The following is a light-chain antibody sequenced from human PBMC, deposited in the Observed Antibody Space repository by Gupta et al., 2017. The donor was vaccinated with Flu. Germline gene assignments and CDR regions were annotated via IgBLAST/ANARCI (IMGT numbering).Light chain of an antibody. J-gene: IGKJ1*01. CDR2: GAS. CDR1: QSVSSNY. V-gene: IGKV3-20*01. Sequence: EIVLTQSPGTLSFSPGGRATLSCRASQSVSSNYLAWYQQKPGQAPRLLIYGASSRATGIPDRFSGSGSGTDFTLTISRLEPEDFAVYYCQQEGNSPRTFGQWTKVEIK. CDR3: QQEGNSPRT.